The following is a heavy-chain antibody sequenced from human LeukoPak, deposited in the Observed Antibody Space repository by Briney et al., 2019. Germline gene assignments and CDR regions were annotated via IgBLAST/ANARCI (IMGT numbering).Heavy chain of an antibody. CDR1: GGSFRSGDDYY. V-gene: IGHV4-30-4*08. Sequence: SQTLSLTCTVSGGSFRSGDDYYWSWIRQPPGKGLEWIGYIYYSGSTYYNPSLESRVTISVDTSKNQFSQKVNSVTAADTAVYYCARVTGDSSGYYYLDYWGQGTLVTVSS. J-gene: IGHJ4*02. D-gene: IGHD3-22*01. CDR3: ARVTGDSSGYYYLDY. CDR2: IYYSGST.